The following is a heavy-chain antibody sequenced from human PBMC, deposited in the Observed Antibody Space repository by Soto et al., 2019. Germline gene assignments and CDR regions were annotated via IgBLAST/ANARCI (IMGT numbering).Heavy chain of an antibody. CDR2: SRNKANSYTT. J-gene: IGHJ5*02. CDR3: ARDLGS. V-gene: IGHV3-72*01. CDR1: GFTFSDHY. Sequence: GESLKISCAASGFTFSDHYMDWVRQAPGKGLEWVGRSRNKANSYTTEYAASVRGRFTISRDDSKNSLYLQMNSLKTEDTAVYYCARDLGSWGQGTLVTVSS.